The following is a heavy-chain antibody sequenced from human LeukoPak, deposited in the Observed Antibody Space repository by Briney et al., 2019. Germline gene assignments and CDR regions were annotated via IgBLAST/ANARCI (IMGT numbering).Heavy chain of an antibody. CDR2: IVVGRGNT. CDR1: GFTFTSSA. Sequence: SVKVSCKASGFTFTSSAMQGVRQARGQRLEWIGWIVVGRGNTNYAQKFQERVTITRDMSTSTAYMELRSLRSDDTAVYYCARDRPYDYVWGSPTDYWGQGTLVTVSS. J-gene: IGHJ4*02. V-gene: IGHV1-58*02. CDR3: ARDRPYDYVWGSPTDY. D-gene: IGHD3-16*01.